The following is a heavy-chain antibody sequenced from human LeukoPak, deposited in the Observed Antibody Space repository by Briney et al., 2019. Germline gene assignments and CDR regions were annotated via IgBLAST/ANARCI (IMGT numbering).Heavy chain of an antibody. CDR3: ARGAGCSGGSCYYPRYYYGMDA. D-gene: IGHD2-15*01. CDR2: IIPIFGTA. V-gene: IGHV1-69*06. CDR1: GGTFSSYA. Sequence: SSVKVSCKASGGTFSSYAISWVRQAPGQGLEWMGGIIPIFGTANYAQKFQGRVTITADKSTSTAYMELSSLRSEDTAVYYCARGAGCSGGSCYYPRYYYGMDAWGKGTTVTVSS. J-gene: IGHJ6*04.